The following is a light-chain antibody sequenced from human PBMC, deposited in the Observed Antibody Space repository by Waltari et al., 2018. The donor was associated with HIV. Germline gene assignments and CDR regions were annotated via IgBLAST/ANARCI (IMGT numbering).Light chain of an antibody. CDR3: QVRVSNSVV. Sequence: SYDLTQPLSVSVALGQTATITCGGNHIGRHNVCWYQQRPGQAPVLIIYRDNTRPSGIPERFSGSNSGNTATLTIRRAQAGDEADYYCQVRVSNSVVFGGGTNLTVL. V-gene: IGLV3-9*01. J-gene: IGLJ2*01. CDR2: RDN. CDR1: HIGRHN.